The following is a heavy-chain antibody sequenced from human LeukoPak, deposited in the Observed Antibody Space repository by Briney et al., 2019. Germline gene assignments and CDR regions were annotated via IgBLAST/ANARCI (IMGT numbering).Heavy chain of an antibody. CDR2: IRSKAYGGTT. Sequence: PGRSLRLSCTASGFTFGDYAMSWFRQAPGKGLEWVGFIRSKAYGGTTEYAPSVKGRFTISRYDSKSIAYLQMNSLKTEDTAVYYCTSDLGGRYQLLYAPDYWGQGTLVTVSS. D-gene: IGHD2-2*02. CDR3: TSDLGGRYQLLYAPDY. J-gene: IGHJ4*02. V-gene: IGHV3-49*03. CDR1: GFTFGDYA.